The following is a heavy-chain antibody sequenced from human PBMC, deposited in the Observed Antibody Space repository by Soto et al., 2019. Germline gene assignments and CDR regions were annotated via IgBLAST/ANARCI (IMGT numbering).Heavy chain of an antibody. CDR3: ARDPYYYDSSGQSYGMDV. CDR2: ISSSSSTI. J-gene: IGHJ6*02. Sequence: PVGSLRLSCAASGFTFSSYSVNWVRQAPGKGLEWVSYISSSSSTIYYADSVKGRFTISRDNAKNSLYLQMNSLRDEDTAVYYCARDPYYYDSSGQSYGMDVWGQGTTVTVSS. V-gene: IGHV3-48*02. CDR1: GFTFSSYS. D-gene: IGHD3-22*01.